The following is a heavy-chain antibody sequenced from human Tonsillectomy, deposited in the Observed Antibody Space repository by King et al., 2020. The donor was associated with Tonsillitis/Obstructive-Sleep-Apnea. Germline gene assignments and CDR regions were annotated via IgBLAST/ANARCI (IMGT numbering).Heavy chain of an antibody. CDR3: ATITLFTNWFDP. Sequence: QLVQSGAEVKKPGASVKVSCKASGYTFTSYGISWVRQAPGQGLEWMGWISAYNGNTNYAQNLQGRVTMTTDTSTSTPYMELRSLRSDDTAVYYCATITLFTNWFDPWGQGTLVTVSS. CDR1: GYTFTSYG. CDR2: ISAYNGNT. V-gene: IGHV1-18*01. J-gene: IGHJ5*02. D-gene: IGHD3-3*01.